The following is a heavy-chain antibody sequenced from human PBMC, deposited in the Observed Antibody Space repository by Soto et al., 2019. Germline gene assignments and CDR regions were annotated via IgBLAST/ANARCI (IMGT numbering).Heavy chain of an antibody. CDR1: GGTISSGGYY. V-gene: IGHV4-31*03. J-gene: IGHJ6*02. D-gene: IGHD2-15*01. CDR3: ARYYCSSSSCDYYYGMDV. Sequence: SETLSLTCTVSGGTISSGGYYWNWIRQHPGKGLEWIGYISYSGTTYYNPSLKSRVTISEDTSKNQFSLKLSSVTAADTAVYYCARYYCSSSSCDYYYGMDVWGQRTTVTVSS. CDR2: ISYSGTT.